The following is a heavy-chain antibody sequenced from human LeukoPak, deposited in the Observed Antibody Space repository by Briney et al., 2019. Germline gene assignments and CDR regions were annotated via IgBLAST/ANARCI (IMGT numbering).Heavy chain of an antibody. V-gene: IGHV4-34*01. J-gene: IGHJ4*02. Sequence: NAGGSLRLSCAASGFTFSSYSMNWVRQPPGKGLEWIGEINHSGSTNYNPSLKSRVTISVDTSKNQFSLKLSSVTAADTAVYYCARQRLLGYYYDSSGYLPPRSAFDYWGQGTLVTVSS. CDR3: ARQRLLGYYYDSSGYLPPRSAFDY. CDR2: INHSGST. CDR1: GFTFSSYS. D-gene: IGHD3-22*01.